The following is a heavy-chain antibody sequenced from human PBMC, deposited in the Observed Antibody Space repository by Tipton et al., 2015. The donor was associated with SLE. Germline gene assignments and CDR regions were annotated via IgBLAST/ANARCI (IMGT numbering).Heavy chain of an antibody. Sequence: LRLSCAVYGGSFSGYYWSWIRQPPGKGLEWIGEINHSGSTNYNPSLKSRVTISVDTSKNQFSLKLSSVTAADTAVYYCARGFLEWLFDDAFDIWGQGTMVTVSS. CDR2: INHSGST. CDR1: GGSFSGYY. J-gene: IGHJ3*02. D-gene: IGHD3-3*01. CDR3: ARGFLEWLFDDAFDI. V-gene: IGHV4-34*01.